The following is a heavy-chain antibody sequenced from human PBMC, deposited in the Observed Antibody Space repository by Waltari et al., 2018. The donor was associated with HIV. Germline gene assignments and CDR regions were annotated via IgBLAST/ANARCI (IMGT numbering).Heavy chain of an antibody. Sequence: VQPGDSLKLSCLASGFSFSSHWMNWVRQAPGKGLEWVANIKEDGSETYYVDSVKGRFNISRDNTKNILYLQMNNLRREDTAVYYCARDAHYYDFWASGYYYYGMDLWGRGTTVSVSS. J-gene: IGHJ6*02. V-gene: IGHV3-7*01. D-gene: IGHD3-3*01. CDR3: ARDAHYYDFWASGYYYYGMDL. CDR1: GFSFSSHW. CDR2: IKEDGSET.